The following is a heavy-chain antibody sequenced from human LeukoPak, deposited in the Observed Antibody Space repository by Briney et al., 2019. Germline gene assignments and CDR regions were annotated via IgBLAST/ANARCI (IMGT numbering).Heavy chain of an antibody. CDR1: GFTFDDYA. Sequence: GGSLRLSCAASGFTFDDYAMHWVRQAPGKGLEWVSGISWNSGSIGYADSVKGRFTISRDNAKNSLYLQMNSLRAEDTALYYCVKDSYYDSSGYPDYWGQGTLVTVSS. D-gene: IGHD3-22*01. CDR2: ISWNSGSI. CDR3: VKDSYYDSSGYPDY. J-gene: IGHJ4*02. V-gene: IGHV3-9*01.